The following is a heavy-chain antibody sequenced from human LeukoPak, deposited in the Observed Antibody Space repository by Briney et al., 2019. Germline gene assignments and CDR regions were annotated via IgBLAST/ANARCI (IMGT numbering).Heavy chain of an antibody. D-gene: IGHD3-16*02. CDR3: ARYGVSESYRGLDY. V-gene: IGHV3-23*01. J-gene: IGHJ4*02. CDR1: GFTFGTYA. Sequence: PGGSLRLSCAASGFTFGTYAMSWDRQAPGKGLEWVSRISDTGDVAYYADSVKGRFTISGDNSQNTLYLQMNSLRAEDTALYYCARYGVSESYRGLDYRGQGTLVTVTP. CDR2: ISDTGDVA.